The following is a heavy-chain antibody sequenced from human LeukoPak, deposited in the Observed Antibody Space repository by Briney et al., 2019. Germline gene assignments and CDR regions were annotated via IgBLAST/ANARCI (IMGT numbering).Heavy chain of an antibody. CDR2: IYHSGST. J-gene: IGHJ5*02. Sequence: PSETLSLTCAVSGGSISSGGYSWSWLRQPPGKGLEWIGYIYHSGSTYHNPSLKSRVTISVDRSTHQFSVKLSSVTGADTAVYYCARGDTYYYLDPWGQGTLVTVSS. CDR3: ARGDTYYYLDP. CDR1: GGSISSGGYS. V-gene: IGHV4-30-2*01. D-gene: IGHD3-10*01.